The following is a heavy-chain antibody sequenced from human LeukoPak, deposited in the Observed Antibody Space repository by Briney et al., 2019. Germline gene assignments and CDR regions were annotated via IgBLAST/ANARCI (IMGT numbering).Heavy chain of an antibody. J-gene: IGHJ4*02. V-gene: IGHV5-51*01. CDR1: GYSFTSYW. CDR2: IYPGDSDT. Sequence: GESLQISCKGSGYSFTSYWIGWVRQVPGKGLEWMGIIYPGDSDTRYSPSFQGQVTISADESISTAYLQWSSLKASDTAMYYCARRYYYGSGSYCFDYWGQGTLVTVSS. D-gene: IGHD3-10*01. CDR3: ARRYYYGSGSYCFDY.